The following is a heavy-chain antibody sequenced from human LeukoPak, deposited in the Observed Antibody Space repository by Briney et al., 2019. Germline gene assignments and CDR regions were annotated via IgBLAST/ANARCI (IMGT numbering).Heavy chain of an antibody. J-gene: IGHJ5*02. V-gene: IGHV4-61*02. CDR2: TYTSGST. Sequence: SEALSLTCSVFCAPISSGRYYWGWIRPPAGTGLEWIGRTYTSGSTNYNPSRKSRVTMSVDTSKNQFSLKLSSVTAADTAVYYCARGPGWLDPWGQGTLVTVSS. CDR3: ARGPGWLDP. CDR1: CAPISSGRYY.